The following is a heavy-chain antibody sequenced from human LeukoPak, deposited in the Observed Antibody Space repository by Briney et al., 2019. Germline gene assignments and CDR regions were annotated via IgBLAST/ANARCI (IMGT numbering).Heavy chain of an antibody. Sequence: GASVEVSCKASGYTFPAYYMHWVRQAPGQGLDWLGWINPDSGGTNYAQKFQGRVTMTRDPSISTAYMELSWLRSDDTATYYCATSRAQTLAYCGGDCYSGFDYWGQGTLVSVSS. CDR3: ATSRAQTLAYCGGDCYSGFDY. CDR1: GYTFPAYY. CDR2: INPDSGGT. J-gene: IGHJ4*02. V-gene: IGHV1-2*02. D-gene: IGHD2-21*02.